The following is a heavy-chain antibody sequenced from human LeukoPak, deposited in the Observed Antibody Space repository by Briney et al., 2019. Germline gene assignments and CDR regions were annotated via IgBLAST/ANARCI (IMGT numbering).Heavy chain of an antibody. J-gene: IGHJ4*02. D-gene: IGHD1-26*01. V-gene: IGHV4-59*08. CDR2: IYYSGST. CDR1: GGSIRSYY. Sequence: TTSETLSLTCTVSGGSIRSYYWSWIRQPPGKGLEWIGYIYYSGSTNYNPSLKSRVTISVDTSKNQFSPRLSSVTAADTAVYYSARLASGSYGPLTPFDYWGQGTLVTVSS. CDR3: ARLASGSYGPLTPFDY.